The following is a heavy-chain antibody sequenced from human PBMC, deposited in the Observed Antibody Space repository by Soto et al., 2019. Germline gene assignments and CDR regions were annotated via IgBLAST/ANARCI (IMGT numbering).Heavy chain of an antibody. CDR3: ATQITGTTRY. CDR1: GFAFSDHY. V-gene: IGHV3-72*01. Sequence: EVQLVESGGGLVQPGGSLRLSCAASGFAFSDHYMDWVRQAPGKGLEWVGRIRSKPYSYTTDYAASVKGRFTISRDDSKNSLYLQMNSLKTEDTPVYYCATQITGTTRYWGQRTLVTVSS. D-gene: IGHD1-20*01. CDR2: IRSKPYSYTT. J-gene: IGHJ4*02.